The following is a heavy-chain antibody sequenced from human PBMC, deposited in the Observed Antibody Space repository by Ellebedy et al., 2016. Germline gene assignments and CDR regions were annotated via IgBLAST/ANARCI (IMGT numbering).Heavy chain of an antibody. V-gene: IGHV3-30*04. CDR3: RQGHYFDQ. J-gene: IGHJ4*02. Sequence: GESLKISCAGSGFTSGNYAMHWVRQAPGKGLEWVALISYDGSKKNYADSVKGRFTISRDNSKNTLYLQMNNLRVDDTALYYCRQGHYFDQWGQGALVTVSS. CDR1: GFTSGNYA. CDR2: ISYDGSKK.